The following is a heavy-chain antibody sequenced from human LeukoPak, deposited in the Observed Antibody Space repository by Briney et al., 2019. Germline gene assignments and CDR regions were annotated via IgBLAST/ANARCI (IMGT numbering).Heavy chain of an antibody. CDR2: INPSSGGT. CDR1: GGTLSSYA. D-gene: IGHD1-26*01. J-gene: IGHJ3*02. Sequence: ASVKVSCKASGGTLSSYAISWVRQAPGQGLEWMGVINPSSGGTRFAQKFQDRVTVTRDTSTSTVYMELSSLRSEDTAIYYCARGGIVGGTPGGSFEIWGHGTMVTVSS. CDR3: ARGGIVGGTPGGSFEI. V-gene: IGHV1-46*01.